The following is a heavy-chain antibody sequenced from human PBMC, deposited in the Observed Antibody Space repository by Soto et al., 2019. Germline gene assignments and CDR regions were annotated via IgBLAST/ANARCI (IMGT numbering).Heavy chain of an antibody. J-gene: IGHJ4*02. CDR2: IKYDGSQQ. CDR3: PREALWQPLRSYFDS. D-gene: IGHD4-17*01. CDR1: GFSFRDYG. V-gene: IGHV3-33*01. Sequence: GGSLRLSCAASGFSFRDYGMHWVRQPPGKGLEWVATIKYDGSQQYYADSVKGRFTISRDNSKNTLFLQTNSLTTDATAVYYCPREALWQPLRSYFDSWCQAPLVTVS.